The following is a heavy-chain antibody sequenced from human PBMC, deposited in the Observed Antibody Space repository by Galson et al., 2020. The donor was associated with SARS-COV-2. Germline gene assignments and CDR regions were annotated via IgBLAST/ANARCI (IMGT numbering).Heavy chain of an antibody. Sequence: GGSLRLSCSASGFAFSSFAMHWVRQAPGKGLEYVSAISSNGGTTYYADSLKGRVTISRDNSKHVVYLQMSSRRADDTAVYYCVKDQSDFWSGYYTEWQYDYYSGMDVWGQGTTGTVSS. D-gene: IGHD3-3*01. J-gene: IGHJ6*01. V-gene: IGHV3-64D*08. CDR3: VKDQSDFWSGYYTEWQYDYYSGMDV. CDR1: GFAFSSFA. CDR2: ISSNGGTT.